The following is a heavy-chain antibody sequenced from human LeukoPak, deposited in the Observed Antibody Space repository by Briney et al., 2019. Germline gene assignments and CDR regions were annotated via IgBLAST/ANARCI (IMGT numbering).Heavy chain of an antibody. CDR3: ARGGRFRLRYCYMDV. V-gene: IGHV1-8*03. J-gene: IGHJ6*03. CDR1: GYTFTSYD. D-gene: IGHD4-17*01. CDR2: MNPNSGNT. Sequence: GASVKVSCKASGYTFTSYDINWVRQATGQGLEWMGWMNPNSGNTGYAQKFQGRVTITRNTSISTAYMELSSLRSEDTAVYYCARGGRFRLRYCYMDVWGKGTTVTVSS.